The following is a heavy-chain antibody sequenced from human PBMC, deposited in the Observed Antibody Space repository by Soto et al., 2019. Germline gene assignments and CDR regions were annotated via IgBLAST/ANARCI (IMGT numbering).Heavy chain of an antibody. J-gene: IGHJ1*01. D-gene: IGHD1-1*01. CDR1: GFTFSSYW. Sequence: EVQLVESGGGLVQPGGSLRLSCAASGFTFSSYWMNWVRQAPGKGLEWVANIKQDGSEQYYADSVKGRFTISRDNAKNSQYLQMNSLRVEDTAVYYCVGGTGGLMTVWGQGTLVTVSS. V-gene: IGHV3-7*04. CDR3: VGGTGGLMTV. CDR2: IKQDGSEQ.